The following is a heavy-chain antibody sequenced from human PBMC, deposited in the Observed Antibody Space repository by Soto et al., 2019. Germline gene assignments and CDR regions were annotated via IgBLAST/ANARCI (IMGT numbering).Heavy chain of an antibody. D-gene: IGHD2-21*02. CDR2: MNPNSGNT. J-gene: IGHJ5*02. CDR1: GYTFTSYD. Sequence: GASVKVSCRASGYTFTSYDINSVRQATGQGLEWMGWMNPNSGNTGYAQKFQGRVTMTRNTSISTAYMELSSLRSEDTAVYYCARNTRYVVVTADNWFDPWGQGTLVTVSS. V-gene: IGHV1-8*01. CDR3: ARNTRYVVVTADNWFDP.